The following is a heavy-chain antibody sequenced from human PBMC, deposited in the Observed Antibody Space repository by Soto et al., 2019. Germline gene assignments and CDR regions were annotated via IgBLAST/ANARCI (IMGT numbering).Heavy chain of an antibody. CDR3: ARECLYFRGGSCDIPGDAYDI. CDR2: ISNRGDT. V-gene: IGHV3-66*01. CDR1: GFIVSDTY. J-gene: IGHJ3*02. D-gene: IGHD2-15*01. Sequence: GGTLTLSCTASGFIVSDTYVNWVRQAPGKGLEWVSVISNRGDTHYADSVRGRFSLSRDISDNTLHLQMNTLRVEDTAVYYCARECLYFRGGSCDIPGDAYDIWGQGTMVTVSS.